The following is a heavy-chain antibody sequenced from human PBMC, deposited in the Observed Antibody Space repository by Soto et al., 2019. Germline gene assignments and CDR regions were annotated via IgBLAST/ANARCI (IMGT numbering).Heavy chain of an antibody. CDR1: GFTFSSYG. CDR3: ATERPWFGELFIGRNAFDI. Sequence: QVQLVESGGGVVQPGRSLRLSCAASGFTFSSYGMHWVRQAPGKGLEWVAVIWCDGRNKYYADSVKGRFTIARDNSKKPMYLQMNRLRAEDTAVYYCATERPWFGELFIGRNAFDIWGQGTMVTVSS. CDR2: IWCDGRNK. D-gene: IGHD3-10*01. V-gene: IGHV3-33*01. J-gene: IGHJ3*02.